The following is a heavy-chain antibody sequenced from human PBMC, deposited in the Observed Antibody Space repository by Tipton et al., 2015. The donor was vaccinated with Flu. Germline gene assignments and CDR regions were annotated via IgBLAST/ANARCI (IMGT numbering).Heavy chain of an antibody. Sequence: GLVKPSETLSLTCTVSSGSIRSTNYFCAWIRQPPGKRLELIGSIFPSGTTYYNPSPKSRVTISVDTSKSQFSLMLRSVTAADTAVYFCATYNWNDVDVPVPAFDIWGQGTLVTVSS. CDR3: ATYNWNDVDVPVPAFDI. V-gene: IGHV4-39*01. CDR1: SGSIRSTNYF. CDR2: IFPSGTT. D-gene: IGHD1-20*01. J-gene: IGHJ3*02.